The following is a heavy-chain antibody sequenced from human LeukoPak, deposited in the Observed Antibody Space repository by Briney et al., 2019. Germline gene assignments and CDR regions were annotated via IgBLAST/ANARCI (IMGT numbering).Heavy chain of an antibody. CDR1: GGSISSYY. Sequence: PGGSLRLSCTVSGGSISSYYWSWIRQPPGKGLEWIGYIYYSGSTNYNPSLKSRVTISVDTSKNQFSLKLSSVTAADTAVYYCARVYYDILTGYSFDYWGQGTLVTVSS. CDR2: IYYSGST. D-gene: IGHD3-9*01. CDR3: ARVYYDILTGYSFDY. V-gene: IGHV4-59*01. J-gene: IGHJ4*02.